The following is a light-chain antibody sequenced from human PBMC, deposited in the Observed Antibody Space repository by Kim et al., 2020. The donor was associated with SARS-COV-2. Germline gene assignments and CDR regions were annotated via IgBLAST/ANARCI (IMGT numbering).Light chain of an antibody. CDR1: QSISSY. CDR3: QQSYSTPPLT. Sequence: DIQMTQSPSSLSASVGDRVTITCRASQSISSYLNWYQQNPGKAPKLLIYAASSLQSGVPSRFSGSGSGTDFTLTISSLQPEDFATYYCQQSYSTPPLTFGGGTKVDIK. J-gene: IGKJ4*01. V-gene: IGKV1-39*01. CDR2: AAS.